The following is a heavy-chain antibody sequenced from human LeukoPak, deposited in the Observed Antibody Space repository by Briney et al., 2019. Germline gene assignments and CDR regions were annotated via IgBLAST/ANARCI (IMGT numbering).Heavy chain of an antibody. CDR1: GVSISSHY. V-gene: IGHV4-59*11. Sequence: SETLSLPCTVSGVSISSHYWSWIRQPPGKGLEWIAYMYDSESTKDNPSLKSRITLSADTSKNQFSLRLSSVTAADTAVYYCATIKRGSIYGYFDFWGQGILVTVSS. J-gene: IGHJ4*02. D-gene: IGHD5-18*01. CDR2: MYDSEST. CDR3: ATIKRGSIYGYFDF.